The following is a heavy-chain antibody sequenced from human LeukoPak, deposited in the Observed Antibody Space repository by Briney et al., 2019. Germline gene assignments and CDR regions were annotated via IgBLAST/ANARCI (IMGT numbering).Heavy chain of an antibody. CDR2: ISYDGSNK. Sequence: PGGSLRLSCAASGFTFSSNAMHWVRQAPGKGLEWVAVISYDGSNKYYADSVKGRFTISRDNSKNTLYLQMNSLRAEDTAVYYCAREFDYGGYADYWGQGTLVTVSS. J-gene: IGHJ4*02. D-gene: IGHD5-12*01. V-gene: IGHV3-30-3*01. CDR1: GFTFSSNA. CDR3: AREFDYGGYADY.